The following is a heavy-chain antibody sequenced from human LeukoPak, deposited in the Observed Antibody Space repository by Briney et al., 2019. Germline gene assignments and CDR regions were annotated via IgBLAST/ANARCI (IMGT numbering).Heavy chain of an antibody. CDR2: IIPILGIA. J-gene: IGHJ4*02. D-gene: IGHD2-2*01. Sequence: SVKVSCKASGGTFSSYTISWVRQAPGQGVEWMGRIIPILGIANYAQKFQGRVTITADKSTSTAYMELSSLRSEDTAVYYCARDRLGYCSSISCYLDLYYFDYWGQGTLVTVSS. CDR1: GGTFSSYT. V-gene: IGHV1-69*04. CDR3: ARDRLGYCSSISCYLDLYYFDY.